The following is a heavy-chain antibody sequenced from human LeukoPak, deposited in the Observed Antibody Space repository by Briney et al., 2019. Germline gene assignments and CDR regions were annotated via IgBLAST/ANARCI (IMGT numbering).Heavy chain of an antibody. V-gene: IGHV3-23*01. CDR2: ISGNGANT. CDR1: GFTFSSHA. D-gene: IGHD6-19*01. Sequence: QPGGSLILSCAPSGFTFSSHAMSWVRPAPGKGLEWVSGISGNGANTYYADSVKGRFTISRDNSKNTLYLQMNSLRAEDTAVYYCARSTYSSGWRDYWGQGTLLTVSS. J-gene: IGHJ4*02. CDR3: ARSTYSSGWRDY.